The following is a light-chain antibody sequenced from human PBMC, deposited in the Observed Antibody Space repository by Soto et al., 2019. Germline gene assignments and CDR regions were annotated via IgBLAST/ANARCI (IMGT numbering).Light chain of an antibody. CDR3: QQYNNWPPWT. V-gene: IGKV3D-15*01. CDR2: GAS. CDR1: QSVSSNY. Sequence: EIVLTQSPGTLSLSPGERATLSFSASQSVSSNYLAWYQQKPGQAPSLLIYGASRRATGIPDRSSGSGSGTEFTLTISSLQSEDFAVYYCQQYNNWPPWTFGQGTKVDIK. J-gene: IGKJ1*01.